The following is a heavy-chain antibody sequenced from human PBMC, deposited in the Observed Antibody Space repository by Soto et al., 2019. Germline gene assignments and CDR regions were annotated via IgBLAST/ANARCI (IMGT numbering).Heavy chain of an antibody. D-gene: IGHD1-26*01. CDR2: ISYDGSNK. Sequence: QVQLVESGGGVVQPGRSLRLSCAASGFTFSSYGMHWVRQAPGKGLEWVAVISYDGSNKYYADSVKGRFTISRDNSKNPLYLQMNSLRAEDTAVYYCAKGGGSYDYFDYWGQGTLVTVSS. J-gene: IGHJ4*02. CDR3: AKGGGSYDYFDY. V-gene: IGHV3-30*18. CDR1: GFTFSSYG.